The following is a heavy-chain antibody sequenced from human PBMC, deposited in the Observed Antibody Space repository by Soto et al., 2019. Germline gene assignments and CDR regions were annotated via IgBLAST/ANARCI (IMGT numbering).Heavy chain of an antibody. Sequence: SETLSLTCAVSGGFISSGGYSWSWIRQPPGKGLEWIAYIYHSGSTYYNPSLKSRVTISVDRSNNQFSLKLSSVTAADTAVYYCARGFDSLFYGLDVWGQGTTVTVSS. V-gene: IGHV4-30-2*01. CDR2: IYHSGST. CDR1: GGFISSGGYS. D-gene: IGHD3-9*01. CDR3: ARGFDSLFYGLDV. J-gene: IGHJ6*02.